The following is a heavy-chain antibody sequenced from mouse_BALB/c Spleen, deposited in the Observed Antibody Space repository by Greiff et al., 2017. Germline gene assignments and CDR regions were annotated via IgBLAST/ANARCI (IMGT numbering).Heavy chain of an antibody. CDR1: GYTFTSYN. CDR2: IYPGNGDT. Sequence: QVQLQQPGAELVKPGASVKMSCKASGYTFTSYNMHWVKQTPGQGLEWIGAIYPGNGDTSYNQKFKGKATLTADKSSSTAYMQLSSLTSEDSAVYYCARSGVHYYGRYFDVWGAGTTVTVSS. D-gene: IGHD1-2*01. J-gene: IGHJ1*01. CDR3: ARSGVHYYGRYFDV. V-gene: IGHV1-12*01.